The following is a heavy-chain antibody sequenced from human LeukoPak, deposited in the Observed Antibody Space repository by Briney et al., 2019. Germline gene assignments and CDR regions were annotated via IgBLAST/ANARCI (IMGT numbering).Heavy chain of an antibody. V-gene: IGHV3-23*01. Sequence: GGSLRLSCAASGLTFSSYWMSWVRQAPGKGLEWVSAISGSGGSTYYADSVKGRFTISRDNSKNTLYLQMNSLRAEDTALYYCAKKLKGTYGSGTIDYWGQGTLVTVSS. J-gene: IGHJ4*02. D-gene: IGHD3-10*01. CDR1: GLTFSSYW. CDR3: AKKLKGTYGSGTIDY. CDR2: ISGSGGST.